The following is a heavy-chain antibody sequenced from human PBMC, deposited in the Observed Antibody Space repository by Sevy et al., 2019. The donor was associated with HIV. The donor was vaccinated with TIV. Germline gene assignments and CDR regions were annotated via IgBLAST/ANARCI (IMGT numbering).Heavy chain of an antibody. CDR3: ARDPTYYDFWSGYYIGWFDP. J-gene: IGHJ5*02. D-gene: IGHD3-3*01. V-gene: IGHV3-11*01. CDR1: GFTFSHYY. CDR2: ISSSGNTI. Sequence: GGSLRLSCAASGFTFSHYYMSWIRQAPGKGLEWVSYISSSGNTIYYTDSVKGRFTISRDNAKNSLYLQMDSLRAEDTAVYYCARDPTYYDFWSGYYIGWFDPWGQGTLVTVSS.